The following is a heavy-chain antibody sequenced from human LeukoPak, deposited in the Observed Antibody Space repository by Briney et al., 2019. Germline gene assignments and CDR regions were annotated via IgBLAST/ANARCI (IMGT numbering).Heavy chain of an antibody. D-gene: IGHD2-15*01. Sequence: PGRSLRLSCAASGFTFSSYGMHWVRQAPGKGLEWVAVIWYDGSNKYYADSVKGRFTISRDNAKNTLYLQVNSLRAEDTAVYYCATGHCSDAPCYARNYWGRGTLVTVSS. CDR1: GFTFSSYG. CDR2: IWYDGSNK. V-gene: IGHV3-33*03. J-gene: IGHJ4*02. CDR3: ATGHCSDAPCYARNY.